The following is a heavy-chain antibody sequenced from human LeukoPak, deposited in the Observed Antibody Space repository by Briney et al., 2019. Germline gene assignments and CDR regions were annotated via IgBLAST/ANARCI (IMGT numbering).Heavy chain of an antibody. CDR3: ARGAGGSRFDP. CDR1: GGSIIDYH. V-gene: IGHV4-59*01. D-gene: IGHD3-10*01. CDR2: IYNRGTT. Sequence: SETLSLTCTVSGGSIIDYHWTWIRQPPGKALEYIGYIYNRGTTYYNPSLKSRVTISADTSKKQFSLKLTSLTAADTAVYYCARGAGGSRFDPWGQGTLVTVSS. J-gene: IGHJ5*02.